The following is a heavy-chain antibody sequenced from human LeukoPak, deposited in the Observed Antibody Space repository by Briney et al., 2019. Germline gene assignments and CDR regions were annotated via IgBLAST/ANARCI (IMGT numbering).Heavy chain of an antibody. CDR2: ISGSGVTT. J-gene: IGHJ4*02. CDR1: GLTFSSYA. Sequence: GGSLRLSCAASGLTFSSYALAWVRQAPGKGLEWVSAISGSGVTTYYADSVEGHFTISRDNSKNTLYLQMNSLRAEDTAVYYCAKVLSGSQDYWGQGTLVTVFS. CDR3: AKVLSGSQDY. D-gene: IGHD1-26*01. V-gene: IGHV3-23*01.